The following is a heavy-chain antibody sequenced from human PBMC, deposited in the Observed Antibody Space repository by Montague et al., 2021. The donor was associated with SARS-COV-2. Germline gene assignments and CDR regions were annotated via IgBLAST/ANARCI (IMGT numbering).Heavy chain of an antibody. D-gene: IGHD2-2*03. CDR2: TYYRSKWYN. J-gene: IGHJ3*01. Sequence: VSPGASLSSDSLSWHWIRQSPSRGLEWLASTYYRSKWYNDSAPSVSGRATVKPDTSRNQFSLHLDSVTPEDTALYFCARKMDSSFDFWGKGTMVIVSS. CDR1: GASLSSDSLS. V-gene: IGHV6-1*01. CDR3: ARKMDSSFDF.